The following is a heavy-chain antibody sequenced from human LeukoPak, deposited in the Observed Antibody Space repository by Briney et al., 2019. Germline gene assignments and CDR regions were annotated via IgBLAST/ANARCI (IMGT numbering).Heavy chain of an antibody. J-gene: IGHJ1*01. CDR3: ARAASSGYDDSQH. D-gene: IGHD3-22*01. V-gene: IGHV3-11*01. CDR1: GFTFSDYY. Sequence: GGSLRLSCAASGFTFSDYYMSWIRQAPGKGLEWVSYISSSGSTIYYADSVKGRFTISRDNAKNSLYLQMNSLRAEDTAVYYCARAASSGYDDSQHWGQGTLVTVSS. CDR2: ISSSGSTI.